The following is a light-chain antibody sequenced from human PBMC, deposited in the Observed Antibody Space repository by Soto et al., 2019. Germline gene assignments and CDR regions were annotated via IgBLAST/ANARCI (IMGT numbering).Light chain of an antibody. Sequence: QSALTQPASVSGSPGQSITISCTGTSSDVGTYNLVTWYQQHPGKAPKLIIYEGNKRPSGVSNRFSASKSGNTASLTISGLQDDDEADYSCCSYAPSRSLLFGGGTKLTGL. V-gene: IGLV2-23*01. CDR2: EGN. CDR1: SSDVGTYNL. J-gene: IGLJ2*01. CDR3: CSYAPSRSLL.